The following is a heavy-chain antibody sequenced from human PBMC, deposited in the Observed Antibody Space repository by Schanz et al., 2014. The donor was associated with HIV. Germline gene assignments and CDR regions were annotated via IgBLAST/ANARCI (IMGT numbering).Heavy chain of an antibody. D-gene: IGHD2-15*01. V-gene: IGHV1-18*01. CDR1: GYTFTNYA. Sequence: QVQLLQSGTEVKTPGASVTVSCKASGYTFTNYAINWVRQAPGQGLEWMGWISNYIGNTDYAQNLQGRVTMTADTFTNIAYMELRSLTSDDTAVYYCARGSCSGGTCYSGDHWGQGTLVTVSA. CDR2: ISNYIGNT. J-gene: IGHJ4*02. CDR3: ARGSCSGGTCYSGDH.